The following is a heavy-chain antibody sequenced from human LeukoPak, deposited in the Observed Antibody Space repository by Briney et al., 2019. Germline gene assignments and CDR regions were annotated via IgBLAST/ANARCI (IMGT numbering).Heavy chain of an antibody. V-gene: IGHV5-51*01. Sequence: GESLKISCQASGYSFMTYWIGWVRQMPGKGLEWMAIIYPGDSDTKYSPSFQDQVTISADKSINTTYLHWRSLKASDTAMYYCARLSMIDTFDIWGLGTVVTVSS. J-gene: IGHJ3*02. CDR1: GYSFMTYW. CDR3: ARLSMIDTFDI. D-gene: IGHD3-22*01. CDR2: IYPGDSDT.